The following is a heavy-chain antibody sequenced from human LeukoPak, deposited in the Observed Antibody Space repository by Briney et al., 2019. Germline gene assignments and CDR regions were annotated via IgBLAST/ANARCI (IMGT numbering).Heavy chain of an antibody. Sequence: ASVKVSCKASGYTFTTYSMHWVRQAPGLGLEWMGVINPSGGSTTYAQKFQGRVTMTRDTSTSTVYMELSSLRSEDTAVYYCASGGYCSSNSCYSVAYWGQGTLVTVSS. CDR3: ASGGYCSSNSCYSVAY. D-gene: IGHD2-2*01. CDR2: INPSGGST. CDR1: GYTFTTYS. J-gene: IGHJ4*02. V-gene: IGHV1-46*01.